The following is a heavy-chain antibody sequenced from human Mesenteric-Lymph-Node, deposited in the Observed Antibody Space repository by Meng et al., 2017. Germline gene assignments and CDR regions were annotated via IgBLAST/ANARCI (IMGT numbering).Heavy chain of an antibody. J-gene: IGHJ4*02. CDR3: ARDGEVSPFDY. V-gene: IGHV1-18*01. CDR2: ISGYNGLT. D-gene: IGHD3-16*01. Sequence: ASVKVSCKVSGYRFNSFGISWVRQAPGQGLEWLGWISGYNGLTNFAQKFQDRITMTIDTSRSTVYMELRSLTSDDTAIYYCARDGEVSPFDYWGQGTLVTVSS. CDR1: GYRFNSFG.